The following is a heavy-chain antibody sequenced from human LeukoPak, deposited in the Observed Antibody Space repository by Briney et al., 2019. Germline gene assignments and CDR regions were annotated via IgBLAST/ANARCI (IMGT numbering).Heavy chain of an antibody. J-gene: IGHJ4*02. CDR1: DYSLSSGYY. CDR3: ARIETYSSGWYDAFFDY. D-gene: IGHD6-19*01. Sequence: SETLSLTCIVSDYSLSSGYYWGWIRPPPGKGLEGIGSIYHSGSTYYNPSLKSRVTISVDTSKNHFSLKLTSVTAADTAVYYCARIETYSSGWYDAFFDYWGQGTLVTVSS. CDR2: IYHSGST. V-gene: IGHV4-38-2*02.